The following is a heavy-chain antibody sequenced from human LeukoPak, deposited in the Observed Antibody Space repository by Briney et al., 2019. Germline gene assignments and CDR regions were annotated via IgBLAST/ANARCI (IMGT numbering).Heavy chain of an antibody. CDR3: VRDYSATHAFDY. CDR1: GFSFSSEV. CDR2: ITAGGDQT. D-gene: IGHD1-26*01. J-gene: IGHJ4*02. Sequence: GGSLRLSRAASGFSFSSEVMHWVRQAPGKGPEYVSTITAGGDQTYDAESVKDRFTISRDNSKGTLYLQMGSLRVEDTAVYYCVRDYSATHAFDYWGQ. V-gene: IGHV3-64*02.